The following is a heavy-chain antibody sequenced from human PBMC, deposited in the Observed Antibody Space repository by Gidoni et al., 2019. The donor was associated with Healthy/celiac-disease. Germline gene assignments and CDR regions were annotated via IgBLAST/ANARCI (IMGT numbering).Heavy chain of an antibody. V-gene: IGHV1-2*06. Sequence: QVQLVQSGAEVKKPGASVKVSCKASGSTFTGYYMHWVRQAPGQGLEWMGRINPNSGGTNYAQKFQGRVTMTRDTSISTAYMELSRLRSDDTAVYYCAREVAVAGKGNNWFDPWGQGTLVTVSS. CDR2: INPNSGGT. CDR3: AREVAVAGKGNNWFDP. CDR1: GSTFTGYY. J-gene: IGHJ5*02. D-gene: IGHD6-19*01.